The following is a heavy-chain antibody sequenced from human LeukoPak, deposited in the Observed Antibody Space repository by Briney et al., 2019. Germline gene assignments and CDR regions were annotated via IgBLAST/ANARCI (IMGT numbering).Heavy chain of an antibody. Sequence: SETLSLTCTVSGGSISSGSYFWSWIRQAAGKGLEWIGRYNTSGSTNHNPSLPIRVTRSLDTSKNQLSLKLSSVSAADTAVYYCARGGGWDAFDVWGQGTVVTVSS. D-gene: IGHD2-15*01. CDR3: ARGGGWDAFDV. J-gene: IGHJ3*01. V-gene: IGHV4-61*02. CDR2: YNTSGST. CDR1: GGSISSGSYF.